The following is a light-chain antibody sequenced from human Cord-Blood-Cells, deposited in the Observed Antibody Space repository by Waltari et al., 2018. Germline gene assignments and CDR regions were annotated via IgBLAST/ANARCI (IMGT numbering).Light chain of an antibody. CDR3: QQYYSTPPT. J-gene: IGKJ4*01. V-gene: IGKV4-1*01. CDR1: QSVLYSSNNKNY. CDR2: WAS. Sequence: DIVMTQSPDSLAVSLGERATINCKSSQSVLYSSNNKNYLAWYQQKPGQPPKLLIYWASTPESGVPDRFSGSRSGTDFTLTISSLQAEDVAVYYCQQYYSTPPTFGGGTKVEIK.